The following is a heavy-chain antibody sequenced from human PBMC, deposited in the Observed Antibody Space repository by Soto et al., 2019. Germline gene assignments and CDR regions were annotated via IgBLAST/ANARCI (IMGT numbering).Heavy chain of an antibody. V-gene: IGHV3-53*01. Sequence: DVQLVESGGGLIQPGESLRLSCAASGFTISGKKYVAWVRQAPGKGLEWLSALYDLDGSFYAASVKGRFTTSSDSSKTTVYLRMNDLRPDDTAVYYCATRHEREHAYDVWGQGTTVTVSS. CDR3: ATRHEREHAYDV. CDR1: GFTISGKKY. J-gene: IGHJ3*01. D-gene: IGHD1-1*01. CDR2: LYDLDGS.